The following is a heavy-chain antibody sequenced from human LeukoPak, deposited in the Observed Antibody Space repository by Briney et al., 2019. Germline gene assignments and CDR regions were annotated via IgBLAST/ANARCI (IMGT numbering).Heavy chain of an antibody. CDR3: ARSSSGWYGDY. Sequence: GGSLRLSCAASRFTFSSYEMNWVRQAQGKGLEWVSYISSSGSTIYYADSVKGRFTISRDNAKNSLYLQMNSLRAEDTAVYYCARSSSGWYGDYWGQGTPVTVSS. V-gene: IGHV3-48*03. CDR2: ISSSGSTI. D-gene: IGHD6-19*01. CDR1: RFTFSSYE. J-gene: IGHJ4*02.